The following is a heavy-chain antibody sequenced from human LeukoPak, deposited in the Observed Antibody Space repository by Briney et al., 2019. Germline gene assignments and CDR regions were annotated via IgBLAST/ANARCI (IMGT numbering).Heavy chain of an antibody. CDR3: ARLRGLRGDYYMDV. Sequence: SETLSLTCTVSGGSISSYYWSWIRQPPGKGLEWIGYIYYSGSTNYNPSLKSRVTISVDTSKNQFSLKLSSVTAADTAVYYCARLRGLRGDYYMDVWGKGTTVTISS. CDR2: IYYSGST. J-gene: IGHJ6*03. D-gene: IGHD4-17*01. CDR1: GGSISSYY. V-gene: IGHV4-59*01.